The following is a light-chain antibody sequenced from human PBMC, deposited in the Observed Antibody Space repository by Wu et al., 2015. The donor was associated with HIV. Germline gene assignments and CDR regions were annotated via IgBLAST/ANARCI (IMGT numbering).Light chain of an antibody. Sequence: DVQLTQSPSFLAASVGDTVTITCRASQSISGYLAWYQQKPGKAPNPLIYAASTVQTGVPSRFSGGGYGTEFTLTIISLQPEDVATYYCQQLNSDLITFGGGTKVEIK. V-gene: IGKV1-9*01. J-gene: IGKJ4*01. CDR2: AAS. CDR3: QQLNSDLIT. CDR1: QSISGY.